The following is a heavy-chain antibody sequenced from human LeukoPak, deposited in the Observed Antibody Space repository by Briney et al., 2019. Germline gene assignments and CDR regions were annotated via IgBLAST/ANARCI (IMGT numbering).Heavy chain of an antibody. CDR1: GGSFSAYY. V-gene: IGHV4-34*01. D-gene: IGHD1-26*01. CDR2: INHSGST. CDR3: ARALSGSYYDY. J-gene: IGHJ4*02. Sequence: SETLSLTCAVYGGSFSAYYWSWIRQPPGKGLEWIGEINHSGSTNYNPSLKSRITISLETSKNHFSLELTSVTAADTAVYYCARALSGSYYDYWGQGTLVTVSS.